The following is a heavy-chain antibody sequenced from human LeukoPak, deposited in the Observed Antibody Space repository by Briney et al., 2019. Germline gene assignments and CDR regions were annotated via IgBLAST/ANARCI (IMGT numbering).Heavy chain of an antibody. CDR1: GYKFTAYY. V-gene: IGHV1-2*02. Sequence: ASVRVSCRSSGYKFTAYYIHWIRQAPGQGLEWMGWVNPDSGDTNCTQKYEGRLTLTRDTSVTTVYMELSSLTSDDTAVYYCARVWDASGWSNWFDPWGQGTLVTVSS. CDR2: VNPDSGDT. J-gene: IGHJ5*02. CDR3: ARVWDASGWSNWFDP. D-gene: IGHD6-19*01.